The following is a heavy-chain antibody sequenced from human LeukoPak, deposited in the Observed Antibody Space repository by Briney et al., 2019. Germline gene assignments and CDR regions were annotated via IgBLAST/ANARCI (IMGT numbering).Heavy chain of an antibody. CDR3: ARELTVAIDI. Sequence: SETLSLTCAVYGGSFSGYYWSWIRQPPGKGLEWIGGINHSGSTNYNPSLKSRVTTSVDTSKNQFSLKLGSVTAADTAVYYCARELTVAIDIWGQGTMVTVSS. J-gene: IGHJ3*02. CDR2: INHSGST. D-gene: IGHD3-16*01. V-gene: IGHV4-34*01. CDR1: GGSFSGYY.